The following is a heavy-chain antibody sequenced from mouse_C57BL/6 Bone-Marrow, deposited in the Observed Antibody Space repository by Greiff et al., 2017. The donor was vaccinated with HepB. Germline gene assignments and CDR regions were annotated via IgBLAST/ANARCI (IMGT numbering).Heavy chain of an antibody. CDR3: ARAPYRPWYFDV. CDR1: GYTFPSYW. Sequence: QSCKASGYTFPSYWMHWVKQRPGQGLEWIGEIDPSDSYTNYNQKFKGKSTLTVDKSSSTAYMQLSSLTSEDSAVYYCARAPYRPWYFDVWGTGTTVTVSS. D-gene: IGHD2-12*01. CDR2: IDPSDSYT. J-gene: IGHJ1*03. V-gene: IGHV1-69*01.